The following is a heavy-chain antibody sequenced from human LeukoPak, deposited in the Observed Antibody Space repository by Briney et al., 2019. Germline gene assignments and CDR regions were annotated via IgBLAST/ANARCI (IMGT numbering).Heavy chain of an antibody. J-gene: IGHJ4*02. CDR1: GFTFSSYA. CDR2: IRNDGRNT. Sequence: GGSLRLSCAASGFTFSSYAMHWVRQAPGKGLEWVAFIRNDGRNTYYADSVKGRFAISRDNSKNTLYLQMNSLRAEDTAVYYCAKDRVSSESDFDCWGQGTLVTVSS. V-gene: IGHV3-30*02. CDR3: AKDRVSSESDFDC. D-gene: IGHD3-22*01.